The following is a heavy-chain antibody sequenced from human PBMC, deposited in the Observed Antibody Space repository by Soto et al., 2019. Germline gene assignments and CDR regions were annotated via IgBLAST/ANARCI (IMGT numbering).Heavy chain of an antibody. V-gene: IGHV1-69*06. Sequence: QVQLVQSGAEVKKPGSSVKVSCKASGGTFSSYAISWARQAPGQGLEWMGGIIPIFGTANYAQKFQGRVTITADKSTSTAYMELSSLRSEDTAVYYCASAAVEYPSTIPNWFDPWGQGTLVTVSS. J-gene: IGHJ5*02. CDR2: IIPIFGTA. D-gene: IGHD5-12*01. CDR3: ASAAVEYPSTIPNWFDP. CDR1: GGTFSSYA.